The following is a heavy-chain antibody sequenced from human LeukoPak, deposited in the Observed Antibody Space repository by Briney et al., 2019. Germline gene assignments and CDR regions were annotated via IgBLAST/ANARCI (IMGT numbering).Heavy chain of an antibody. CDR2: ISSSSSTI. CDR3: AREGYYDSSGYSFDY. Sequence: GGSLRLSCAASGFTFSSYSMNWVRQAPGKGLEWVSYISSSSSTIYYADSVKGRFTISRDNAKNSLYLQMNSLRDEDTAVYYCAREGYYDSSGYSFDYWDQGTLVTVSS. CDR1: GFTFSSYS. V-gene: IGHV3-48*02. J-gene: IGHJ4*02. D-gene: IGHD3-22*01.